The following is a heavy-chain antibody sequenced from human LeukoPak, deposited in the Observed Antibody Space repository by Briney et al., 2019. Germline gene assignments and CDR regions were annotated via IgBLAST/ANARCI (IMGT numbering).Heavy chain of an antibody. CDR1: GFSFSGCG. V-gene: IGHV3-30*02. CDR3: AKLFWSGRNFDY. D-gene: IGHD3-3*01. CDR2: IRYDGSNK. Sequence: PGGSLRLSCAASGFSFSGCGMHWVRQAPGKGLEWVAFIRYDGSNKYYADSVKGRFTISRDNSENTLYLQMNSLRAEDTAVYYCAKLFWSGRNFDYWGQGTLVTVSS. J-gene: IGHJ4*02.